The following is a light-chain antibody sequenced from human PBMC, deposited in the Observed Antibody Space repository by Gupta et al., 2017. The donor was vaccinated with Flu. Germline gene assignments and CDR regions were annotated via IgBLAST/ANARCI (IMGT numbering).Light chain of an antibody. Sequence: EIVLTQSPATLSLSPGERATLSCRASQRVRRYLAWYQQKPGQAPRLIIYDASNSATGNPVRFSGRGEAKDFTLTISRREYEVFAGYYVQQRSTYRTFGQGTKVEIK. CDR2: DAS. V-gene: IGKV3-11*01. J-gene: IGKJ1*01. CDR1: QRVRRY. CDR3: QQRSTYRT.